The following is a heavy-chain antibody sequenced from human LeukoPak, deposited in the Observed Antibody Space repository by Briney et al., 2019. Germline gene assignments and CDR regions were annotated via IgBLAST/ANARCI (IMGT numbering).Heavy chain of an antibody. Sequence: PGGSLRLSCAASGFTFSGSAMHWVRRASGKGLEWVGRIRSKANSYATVYAASVKGRFTISRDDSKNTAYLQMNSLKTEDTAVYYCAKVHLDEWELPTTYYFDYWGQGTLVTVSS. CDR2: IRSKANSYAT. D-gene: IGHD1-26*01. CDR3: AKVHLDEWELPTTYYFDY. CDR1: GFTFSGSA. J-gene: IGHJ4*02. V-gene: IGHV3-73*01.